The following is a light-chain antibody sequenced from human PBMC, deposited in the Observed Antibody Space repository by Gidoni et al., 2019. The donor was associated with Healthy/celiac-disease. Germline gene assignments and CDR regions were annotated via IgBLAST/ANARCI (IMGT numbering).Light chain of an antibody. J-gene: IGLJ2*01. V-gene: IGLV1-47*02. CDR3: AAWDDSLSGVV. CDR1: SSNIGSNY. CDR2: SNN. Sequence: QSVLTQPPPTPGHPALRVTISCSGSSSNIGSNYVYWYQQLPGTAPKLLIYSNNQRPSGVPDRFSGSKSGTSASLAISGLRSEDEADYYCAAWDDSLSGVVFGGGTKLTVX.